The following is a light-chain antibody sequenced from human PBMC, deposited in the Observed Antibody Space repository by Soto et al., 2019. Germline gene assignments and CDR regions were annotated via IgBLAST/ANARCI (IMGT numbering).Light chain of an antibody. CDR3: QQGYTTRWT. V-gene: IGKV1-39*01. Sequence: DIQMTQSPTSLSASVGDRVTISCRAGQNIRSYLNWYQQIPGKAPNLLIYATSILQTGVPSRFSGTGSGTDFTLTINGLQPEDFATYYCQQGYTTRWTFGQGTKGDIK. CDR1: QNIRSY. J-gene: IGKJ1*01. CDR2: ATS.